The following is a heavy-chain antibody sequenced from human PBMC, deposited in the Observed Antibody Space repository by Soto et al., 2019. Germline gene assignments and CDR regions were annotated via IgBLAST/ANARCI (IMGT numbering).Heavy chain of an antibody. CDR1: GFTFSSFG. CDR2: ISGSGSDT. CDR3: ASNSATHDY. Sequence: EAQLLESGGDLVQPGGSLRLSCAASGFTFSSFGMSWVRQAPGKGLEWVSGISGSGSDTYYADSVKGRFTISRDNSKNTLYLPMSSLRGDDSAVYYCASNSATHDYWGQGTLVTVSS. V-gene: IGHV3-23*01. J-gene: IGHJ4*02.